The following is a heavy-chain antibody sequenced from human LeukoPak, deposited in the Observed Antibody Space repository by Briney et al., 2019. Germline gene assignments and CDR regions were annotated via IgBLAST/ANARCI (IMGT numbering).Heavy chain of an antibody. D-gene: IGHD3-10*01. J-gene: IGHJ4*02. CDR2: ISGSGGST. CDR3: AKDGGRSLWFGNFDY. V-gene: IGHV3-23*01. Sequence: PGGSLRLSCAASGFTFSSYAMSWVRQAPGKGLEWVSAISGSGGSTYYADSVKGRFTISRDNSKNTLYLQMNSLRAEDTAVYYCAKDGGRSLWFGNFDYWGQGTLVTVSS. CDR1: GFTFSSYA.